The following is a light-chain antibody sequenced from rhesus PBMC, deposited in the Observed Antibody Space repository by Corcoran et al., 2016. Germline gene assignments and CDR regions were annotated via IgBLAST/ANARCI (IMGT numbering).Light chain of an antibody. CDR1: ENVDNY. J-gene: IGKJ3*01. CDR2: KAS. Sequence: DIQMTQSPSSLSASVGDRVTITCRASENVDNYLHWYQQKPGKAPKLLIYKASPLQSGVPSRFSGSGSGTDFSLTISSLQPEDCATYYCQHSYGIPFTFGPGTKLDIK. CDR3: QHSYGIPFT. V-gene: IGKV1-74*01.